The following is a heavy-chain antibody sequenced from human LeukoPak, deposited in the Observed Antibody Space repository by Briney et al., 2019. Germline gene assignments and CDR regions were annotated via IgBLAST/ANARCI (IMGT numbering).Heavy chain of an antibody. D-gene: IGHD5-12*01. CDR1: GGSISSYY. V-gene: IGHV4-59*01. J-gene: IGHJ3*02. Sequence: SKTLSLTCTVSGGSISSYYWSWIRQPPGKGLEWIGYIYYSGSANYNPSLKSRVTISVDTSKNQFSLKLSSVTAADTAVYYCARAIDIVATRDAFDIWGQGTMVTVSS. CDR3: ARAIDIVATRDAFDI. CDR2: IYYSGSA.